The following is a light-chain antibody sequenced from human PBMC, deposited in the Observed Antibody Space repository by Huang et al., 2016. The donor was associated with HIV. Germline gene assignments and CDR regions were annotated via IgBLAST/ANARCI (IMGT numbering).Light chain of an antibody. Sequence: DIQMTQSPSSLSAGVGDRVTITCRASHAISNYLAWYQQKPGKVPKLLIYAASTLQSGVPSRVSGRSSGTDFTLTISSLQPEDFATYYCQSYYSAPSIFGPGTKVDIK. J-gene: IGKJ3*01. V-gene: IGKV1-27*01. CDR2: AAS. CDR3: QSYYSAPSI. CDR1: HAISNY.